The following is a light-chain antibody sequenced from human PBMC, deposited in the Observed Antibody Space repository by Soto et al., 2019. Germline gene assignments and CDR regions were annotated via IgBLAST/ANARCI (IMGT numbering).Light chain of an antibody. V-gene: IGKV3-15*01. Sequence: EIVMTQSPATLSVSPGERDTLSCRASQSVSSNLAWYQQKPGQAPRLLIYGASTRATGIPARFSGSGSGTELTLTISSLQSEDFAVYYCQQYNNWPPGTFGQGTKVEIK. CDR3: QQYNNWPPGT. J-gene: IGKJ1*01. CDR1: QSVSSN. CDR2: GAS.